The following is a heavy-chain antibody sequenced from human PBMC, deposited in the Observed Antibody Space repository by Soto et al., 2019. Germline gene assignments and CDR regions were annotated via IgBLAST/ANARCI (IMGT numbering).Heavy chain of an antibody. CDR2: IYDSGSP. CDR3: ARGVGSSPPRY. V-gene: IGHV4-59*02. J-gene: IGHJ4*02. Sequence: SETLSLICTISGGSVSVYYWSWIRQSPGQELEWIGYIYDSGSPYYNPSLKTRVTISADTSKNQISLTLTSATAADTAVYYCARGVGSSPPRYWGRGTLVTVSS. CDR1: GGSVSVYY. D-gene: IGHD3-9*01.